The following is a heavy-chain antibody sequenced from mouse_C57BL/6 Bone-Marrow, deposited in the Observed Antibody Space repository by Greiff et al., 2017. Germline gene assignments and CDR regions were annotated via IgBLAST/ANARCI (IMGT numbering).Heavy chain of an antibody. CDR2: IDPENGDT. CDR1: GFNIKDDY. Sequence: VQLQQSGAELVRPGASVKLSCTASGFNIKDDYMHWVKQRPEQGLEWIGWIDPENGDTEYASKFQGKATITADTSSNPAYLQLSSLTSEDTAVYYCTTWRGDYFDYWGQGTTLTVSS. CDR3: TTWRGDYFDY. V-gene: IGHV14-4*01. J-gene: IGHJ2*01.